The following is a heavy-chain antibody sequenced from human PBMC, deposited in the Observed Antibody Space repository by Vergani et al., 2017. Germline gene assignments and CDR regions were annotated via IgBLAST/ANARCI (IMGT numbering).Heavy chain of an antibody. CDR3: ARDEVAARPYNWFDP. CDR2: IIPIFGIA. CDR1: GYTFTSYG. J-gene: IGHJ5*02. D-gene: IGHD6-6*01. Sequence: QVQLVQSGAEVKKPGASVKVSCKASGYTFTSYGISWVRQAPGQGLEWMGGIIPIFGIANYAQKFQGRVTITADKSTSTAYMELSSLRSEDTAVYYCARDEVAARPYNWFDPWGQGTLVTVSS. V-gene: IGHV1-69*10.